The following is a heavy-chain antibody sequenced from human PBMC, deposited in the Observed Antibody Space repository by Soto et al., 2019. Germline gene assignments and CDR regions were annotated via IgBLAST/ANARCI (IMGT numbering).Heavy chain of an antibody. V-gene: IGHV3-33*01. Sequence: PGGSLRLSCAASGFTFSSYGMHWVRQAPGKGLEWVAVIWYDGSNKYYADSVKGRFTISRDNSKNTLYLQMNSLRAEDTAVYYCARDRSLRFLEWQTNYYYGMDVWGQGTTVTVS. D-gene: IGHD3-3*01. CDR1: GFTFSSYG. J-gene: IGHJ6*02. CDR2: IWYDGSNK. CDR3: ARDRSLRFLEWQTNYYYGMDV.